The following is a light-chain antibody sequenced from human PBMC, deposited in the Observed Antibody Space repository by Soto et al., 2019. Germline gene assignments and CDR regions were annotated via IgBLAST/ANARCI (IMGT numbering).Light chain of an antibody. J-gene: IGLJ2*01. CDR1: SSDVGSYNV. CDR2: EGN. Sequence: QSVLTQPASVSGSPGQSITISCTGTSSDVGSYNVVSWYQQHPCRAPKLMIYEGNKRPSGVSNRFSGSKSGNTASLTISGLQTEDEADYYYCSYAGQRVVFGGGTKVTVL. V-gene: IGLV2-23*01. CDR3: CSYAGQRVV.